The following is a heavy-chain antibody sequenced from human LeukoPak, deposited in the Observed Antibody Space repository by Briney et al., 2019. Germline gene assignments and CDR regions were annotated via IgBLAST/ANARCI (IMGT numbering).Heavy chain of an antibody. CDR3: AVMTTGLYYYYGMDV. J-gene: IGHJ6*02. Sequence: GASVKVSCKASGYTFTSYDINWVRRATGQGLEWMGWMNPNSGNTGYAQKFQGRVTMTRNTSISTAYMELSSLRSEDTAVYYCAVMTTGLYYYYGMDVWGQGTTVTVSS. CDR1: GYTFTSYD. D-gene: IGHD4-11*01. CDR2: MNPNSGNT. V-gene: IGHV1-8*01.